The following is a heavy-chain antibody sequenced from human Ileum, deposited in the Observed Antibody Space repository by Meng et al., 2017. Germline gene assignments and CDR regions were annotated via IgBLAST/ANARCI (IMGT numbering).Heavy chain of an antibody. Sequence: GGSLRLSCAASGFTFRSYWMHWVRQVPGKGLVWVSRINPDGSSTNYAASVLGRFTISRDNAKNTLFLQMNGLRADDTAVYYCARGYSGSYRIDYWGQGTLVTVSS. CDR3: ARGYSGSYRIDY. CDR1: GFTFRSYW. J-gene: IGHJ4*02. V-gene: IGHV3-74*01. D-gene: IGHD1-26*01. CDR2: INPDGSST.